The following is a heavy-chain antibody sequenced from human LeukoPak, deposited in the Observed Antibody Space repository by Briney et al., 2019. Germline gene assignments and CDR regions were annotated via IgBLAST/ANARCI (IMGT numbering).Heavy chain of an antibody. CDR3: ARVCCSGGSTESFDI. V-gene: IGHV1-2*02. Sequence: ASVKVSCKASGYTFTAYYLHRVRQAPGQGLEWMGWLNPYSGDTNYAQNFQGRVTMTRDTSINTAYMELSRLRSDDTAVYYCARVCCSGGSTESFDIWGQGTMVSVSS. CDR1: GYTFTAYY. D-gene: IGHD2-15*01. CDR2: LNPYSGDT. J-gene: IGHJ3*02.